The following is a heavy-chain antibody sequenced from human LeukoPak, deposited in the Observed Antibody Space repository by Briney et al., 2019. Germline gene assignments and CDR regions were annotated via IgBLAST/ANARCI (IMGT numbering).Heavy chain of an antibody. CDR1: GFTFDDYA. Sequence: PGGSLRLSCAASGFTFDDYAMHWVRQAPGKGLEWVSGISWNSGSIGYADSVKGRFTISRDNAKNSLYLQMNSLRAEDMALYYCAKDTNYDSSGYDAFDIWGQGTMVTVSS. J-gene: IGHJ3*02. V-gene: IGHV3-9*03. CDR3: AKDTNYDSSGYDAFDI. CDR2: ISWNSGSI. D-gene: IGHD3-22*01.